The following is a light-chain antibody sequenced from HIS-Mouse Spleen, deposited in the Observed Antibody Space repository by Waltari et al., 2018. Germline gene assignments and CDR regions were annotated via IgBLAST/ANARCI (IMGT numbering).Light chain of an antibody. V-gene: IGKV1-39*01. Sequence: DIQMTQSPSSLSASVGDRVTITCRASQSISSYLNWYQQKPGKAPKLLIYAASSLQSGVPSRFSGSGSGTDFTLTISSLQPEDFATYYCQQSYSTLMYTFGQGTKLDIK. CDR2: AAS. CDR1: QSISSY. CDR3: QQSYSTLMYT. J-gene: IGKJ2*01.